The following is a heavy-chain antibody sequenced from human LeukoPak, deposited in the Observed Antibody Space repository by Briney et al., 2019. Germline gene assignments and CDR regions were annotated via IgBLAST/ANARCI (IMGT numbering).Heavy chain of an antibody. D-gene: IGHD3-22*01. V-gene: IGHV1-69*05. J-gene: IGHJ4*02. Sequence: SLKVSCKASGGTFRNYAIHWVRHAPGQGLDWMGGIIPMLGTPNYAQNFQGRVTITTDESASTAYMELRRLTSDDTALYYCAREEISGSFYGSFDYWGRGTLVTVSS. CDR3: AREEISGSFYGSFDY. CDR1: GGTFRNYA. CDR2: IIPMLGTP.